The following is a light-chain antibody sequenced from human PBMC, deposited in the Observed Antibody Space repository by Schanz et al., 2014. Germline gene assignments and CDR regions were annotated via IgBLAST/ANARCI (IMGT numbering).Light chain of an antibody. Sequence: QAVVTQEPSFSVSPGGTVTLTCGLNSGSVSTTNHPSWYQQTPGQAPRTLIYNTDTRSSGVPARFSGSILGNKAALTITGAQADDESDYYCALYMGGGIAVFGGGTKLTVL. V-gene: IGLV8-61*01. J-gene: IGLJ2*01. CDR2: NTD. CDR3: ALYMGGGIAV. CDR1: SGSVSTTNH.